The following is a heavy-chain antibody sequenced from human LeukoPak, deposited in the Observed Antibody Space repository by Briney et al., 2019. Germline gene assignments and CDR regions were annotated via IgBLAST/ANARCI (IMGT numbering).Heavy chain of an antibody. CDR1: GGSISSSSYY. CDR2: IYYSGST. CDR3: ARHHQASWRNYYFDY. J-gene: IGHJ4*02. D-gene: IGHD2-2*01. Sequence: PSETLSLTCTVSGGSISSSSYYWGWIRQPPGKGLEWIGSIYYSGSTYYNPSLKSRVTISVDTSKNQFSLKLSSVTAADTAVYYCARHHQASWRNYYFDYWGQGTLVTVSS. V-gene: IGHV4-39*01.